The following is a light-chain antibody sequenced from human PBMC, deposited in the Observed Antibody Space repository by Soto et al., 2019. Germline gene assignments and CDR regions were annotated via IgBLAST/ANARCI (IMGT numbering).Light chain of an antibody. CDR3: HQYYSV. CDR1: QSVLYSSNNKNY. CDR2: WAS. J-gene: IGKJ4*01. Sequence: DIVMTQSPDSLAVSLGERATINCKSSQSVLYSSNNKNYLAWYQQKPGQPPKLLIYWASTRESGVPDRFSGSGSGTDFTLTISSLQAEDVAVYYCHQYYSVFGGGTKVEIK. V-gene: IGKV4-1*01.